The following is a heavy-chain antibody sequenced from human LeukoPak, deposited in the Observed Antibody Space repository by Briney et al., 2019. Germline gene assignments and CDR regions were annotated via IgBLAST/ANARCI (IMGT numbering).Heavy chain of an antibody. CDR2: ISSSSTYI. J-gene: IGHJ6*02. Sequence: PGGSLRLTCAASGFTFSSYSMNWVRQAPGKGLEWVSSISSSSTYIYYADSVKGRFTISRDNAKNSLYLQMNSLRAEDTAVYYCAREQWLVKSYYYGMDVWGQGTTVTVSS. CDR3: AREQWLVKSYYYGMDV. CDR1: GFTFSSYS. V-gene: IGHV3-21*01. D-gene: IGHD6-19*01.